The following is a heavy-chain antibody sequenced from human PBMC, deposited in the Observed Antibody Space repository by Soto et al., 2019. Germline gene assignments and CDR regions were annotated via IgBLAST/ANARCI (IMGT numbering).Heavy chain of an antibody. J-gene: IGHJ4*02. Sequence: ASVKVSCKASGGSFSSDAITWVRQAPGQGLEWIGEIIPMFDTTNYAPGFQGRVTITADTATTTVYMEVNRLTPDDTAVYYCAREVVTETTLGYFDFWGQGALVTVSS. D-gene: IGHD2-21*02. CDR3: AREVVTETTLGYFDF. CDR2: IIPMFDTT. CDR1: GGSFSSDA. V-gene: IGHV1-69*06.